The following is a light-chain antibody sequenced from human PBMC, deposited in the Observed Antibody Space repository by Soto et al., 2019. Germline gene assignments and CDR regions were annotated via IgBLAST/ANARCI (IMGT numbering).Light chain of an antibody. CDR1: SSDVGGYNY. CDR3: GSYAGGNNWV. CDR2: DVD. Sequence: QSALTQPPSASGSPGQSVTISCTGTSSDVGGYNYVSWYQQHPGKAPKLMIYDVDKRPSGVPDRFSGSESGNTASLTVSGLQAEDEADCYCGSYAGGNNWVFGGGTQLTVL. J-gene: IGLJ3*02. V-gene: IGLV2-8*01.